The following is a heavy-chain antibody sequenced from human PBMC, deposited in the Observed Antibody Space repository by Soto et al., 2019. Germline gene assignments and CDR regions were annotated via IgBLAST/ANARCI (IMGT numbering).Heavy chain of an antibody. CDR1: GFTFSSYG. J-gene: IGHJ6*02. CDR3: ARDMRWEPHPGMDV. D-gene: IGHD1-26*01. CDR2: IWYDGSNK. Sequence: QVQLVESGGGVVQPGRSLRLSCAASGFTFSSYGMHWVRQAPGKGLEWVAVIWYDGSNKYYADSVKGRFTISRDNSKNTLYLQMNSLRAEDTAVYYCARDMRWEPHPGMDVWGQGTTVTVSS. V-gene: IGHV3-33*01.